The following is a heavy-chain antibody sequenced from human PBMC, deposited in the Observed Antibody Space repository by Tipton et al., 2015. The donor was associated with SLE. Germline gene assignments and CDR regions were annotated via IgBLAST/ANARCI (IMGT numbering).Heavy chain of an antibody. D-gene: IGHD6-19*01. J-gene: IGHJ6*03. CDR2: ISAYNGNT. CDR1: GYTFTSYG. V-gene: IGHV1-18*04. Sequence: QSGAEVKKPGASVKVSCKASGYTFTSYGISWVRQAPGQGLEWMGWISAYNGNTNYARKLQGRVTMTTDTSTSTAYMELRSLRSDDTALYYCAREGGWYSNYYYYYMDVWGKGTTVTVSS. CDR3: AREGGWYSNYYYYYMDV.